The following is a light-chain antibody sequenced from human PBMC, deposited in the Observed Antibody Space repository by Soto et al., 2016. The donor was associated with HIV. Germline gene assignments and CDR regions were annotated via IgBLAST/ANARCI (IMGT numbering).Light chain of an antibody. CDR2: LIS. J-gene: IGKJ1*01. V-gene: IGKV1-17*01. CDR1: QGIRNE. Sequence: DIQMTRSPPSLSASVGDRVSITCRSSQGIRNELGWYQQKPGRAPKRLIYLISTLQSGVPSRFSGSGSGTEFTLTISSLQPEDVATYYCLQHNRNPRTFGQGTKVEI. CDR3: LQHNRNPRT.